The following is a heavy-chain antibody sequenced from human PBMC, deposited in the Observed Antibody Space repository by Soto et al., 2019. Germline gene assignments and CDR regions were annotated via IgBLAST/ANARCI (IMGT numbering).Heavy chain of an antibody. CDR1: GGTFSSYA. D-gene: IGHD3-10*01. CDR3: ARDLTAMQITMVRGEYYYYGMDV. J-gene: IGHJ6*02. V-gene: IGHV1-69*01. CDR2: IIPIFGTA. Sequence: QVQLVQSGAEVKKPGSSVKVSCKASGGTFSSYAISWVRQAPGQGLEWMGGIIPIFGTANYAQKFQGRVTITADESTSTAYMELRSLRSEDTAVYYCARDLTAMQITMVRGEYYYYGMDVWGQGTTVTVSS.